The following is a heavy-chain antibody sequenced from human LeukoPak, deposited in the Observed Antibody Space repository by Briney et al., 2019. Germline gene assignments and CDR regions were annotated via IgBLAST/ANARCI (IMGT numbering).Heavy chain of an antibody. D-gene: IGHD2-15*01. Sequence: PGGSLRLSCAASGFTFSSYEMNWVRQAPGKGLEWASYISSSGSTIYYADSVKGRFTISRDNAKNSLYLQMNSLRAEDTAVYYCARDGYCSGGSCYFADSYYYYGMDVWGQGTTVTVSS. J-gene: IGHJ6*02. CDR2: ISSSGSTI. CDR3: ARDGYCSGGSCYFADSYYYYGMDV. V-gene: IGHV3-48*03. CDR1: GFTFSSYE.